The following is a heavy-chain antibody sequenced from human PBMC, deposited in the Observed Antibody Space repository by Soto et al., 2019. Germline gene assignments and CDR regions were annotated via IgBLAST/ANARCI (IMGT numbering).Heavy chain of an antibody. Sequence: EVQLVESGGDLVQPGGSLRLSCAASGFTFSRSAMHWVRQAPGKGLEYVSSISSDGGNTYYANSVKGRFTISRDNSKNILFLQMVSLRAEDMAVFYCGRRSDVWYAFDIWGQGTMVTVSS. D-gene: IGHD2-21*01. V-gene: IGHV3-64*01. CDR1: GFTFSRSA. J-gene: IGHJ3*02. CDR3: GRRSDVWYAFDI. CDR2: ISSDGGNT.